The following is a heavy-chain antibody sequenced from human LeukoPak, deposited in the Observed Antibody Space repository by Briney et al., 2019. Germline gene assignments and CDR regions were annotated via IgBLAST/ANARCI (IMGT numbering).Heavy chain of an antibody. V-gene: IGHV4-61*02. Sequence: SETLSLTCSVSGDSISTGIYLWSWIRQPAGNGLEWIGRIETSGTTAYNPSLKGRVTISIDASNNQFSLNLNSVTAADTAGYFCARHLASGTSMDAFDLWGQGTMVTVSS. CDR3: ARHLASGTSMDAFDL. CDR2: IETSGTT. J-gene: IGHJ3*01. CDR1: GDSISTGIYL. D-gene: IGHD2-2*01.